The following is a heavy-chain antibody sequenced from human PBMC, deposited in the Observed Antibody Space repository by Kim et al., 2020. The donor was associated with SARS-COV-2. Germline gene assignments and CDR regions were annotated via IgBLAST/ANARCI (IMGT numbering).Heavy chain of an antibody. CDR1: GYIFTGSY. CDR2: INPSNGDT. Sequence: ASVKVSCKTSGYIFTGSYIHWVRQAPGQGLKWMGWINPSNGDTKSAHNFQGRVTMTRDTSISTVYMELSSLRSDDTAVYFCARVPKPSYDSGSFSPGMDVWGQGTTVIVSS. CDR3: ARVPKPSYDSGSFSPGMDV. J-gene: IGHJ6*02. V-gene: IGHV1-2*02. D-gene: IGHD3-10*01.